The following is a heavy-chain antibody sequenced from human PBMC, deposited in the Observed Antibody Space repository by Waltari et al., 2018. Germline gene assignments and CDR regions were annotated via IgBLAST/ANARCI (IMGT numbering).Heavy chain of an antibody. CDR3: ARGYCSSTSPCWFDP. V-gene: IGHV4-39*07. Sequence: QLQLQESGPGLVKPSETLALTCTVSGGSLSSSSYCWGWIRQPPGKGLEWIGSIYYSGSTFYNPSLKSRVTISVDTSKNQFSLKLRSVTAADTAVYYCARGYCSSTSPCWFDPWGQGTLVTVSS. CDR1: GGSLSSSSYC. D-gene: IGHD2-2*01. J-gene: IGHJ5*02. CDR2: IYYSGST.